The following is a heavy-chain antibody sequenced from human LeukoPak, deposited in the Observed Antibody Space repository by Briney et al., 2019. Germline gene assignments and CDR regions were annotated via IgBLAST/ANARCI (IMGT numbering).Heavy chain of an antibody. CDR1: GFTFSSYE. V-gene: IGHV3-48*03. Sequence: PGGSLRLSCAASGFTFSSYEMNWVRQAPGKGLEWVSYISSSGSTIYYADSVKGRFTISRDNAKNSLYLQMNSLRAEDTAVYYCARDPDFYGSGSQFSYFDYWGQGTLVTVSS. CDR3: ARDPDFYGSGSQFSYFDY. D-gene: IGHD3-10*01. J-gene: IGHJ4*02. CDR2: ISSSGSTI.